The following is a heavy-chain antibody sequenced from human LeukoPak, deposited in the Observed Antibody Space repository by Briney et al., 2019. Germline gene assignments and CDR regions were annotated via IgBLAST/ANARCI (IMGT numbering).Heavy chain of an antibody. CDR2: ISSSSTI. CDR3: ARFLAARPFDY. J-gene: IGHJ4*02. Sequence: GGSLRLSCAASGFTFSSYSMNWVRQAPGKGLEWVSYISSSSTIYYADSVKGRFTISRDNAKNSLYLQMNSLRAEDTAVYYCARFLAARPFDYWGQGTLVTVSS. V-gene: IGHV3-48*01. D-gene: IGHD6-6*01. CDR1: GFTFSSYS.